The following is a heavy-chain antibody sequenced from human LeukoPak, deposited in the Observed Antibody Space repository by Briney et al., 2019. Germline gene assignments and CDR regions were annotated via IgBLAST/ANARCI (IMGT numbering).Heavy chain of an antibody. CDR3: ARRVGRYFGERAYYYNYMDV. CDR1: GFTFSSYE. Sequence: GSPRLSCAASGFTFSSYEMNWIRQPPGKGLEWIGEVNHSGSRKYSPSLKSRVTISVDTSKNQFSLKLTSVTAADTAVYYCARRVGRYFGERAYYYNYMDVWGSGATVTISS. V-gene: IGHV4-34*01. J-gene: IGHJ6*03. CDR2: VNHSGSR. D-gene: IGHD3-10*01.